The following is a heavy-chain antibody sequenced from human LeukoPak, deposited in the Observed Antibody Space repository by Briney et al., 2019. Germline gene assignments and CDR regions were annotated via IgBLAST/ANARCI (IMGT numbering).Heavy chain of an antibody. Sequence: PGGSLRLSCATSGFIFSSYSMNWVRQAPGKGLEWVSSISSSSSYIYHADSVKGRFTISRGNAKNSLYLQMNSLRAEDTAMYYCARLAAAGTSFYGMDVWSKGTTVTVSS. CDR2: ISSSSSYI. CDR3: ARLAAAGTSFYGMDV. V-gene: IGHV3-21*01. J-gene: IGHJ6*04. CDR1: GFIFSSYS. D-gene: IGHD6-13*01.